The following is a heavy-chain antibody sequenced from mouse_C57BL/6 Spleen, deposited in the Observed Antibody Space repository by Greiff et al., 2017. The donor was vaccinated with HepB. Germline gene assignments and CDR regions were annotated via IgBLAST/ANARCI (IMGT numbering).Heavy chain of an antibody. CDR1: GFTFSDYY. V-gene: IGHV5-16*01. Sequence: EVQLQESEGGLVQPGSSMKLSCTASGFTFSDYYMAWVRQVPEKGLEWVANINYDGSSTYYLDSLKSRFIISRDNAKNILYLQMSSLKSEDTATYYCARVVEGYFDVWGTGTTVTVSS. D-gene: IGHD1-1*01. CDR2: INYDGSST. CDR3: ARVVEGYFDV. J-gene: IGHJ1*03.